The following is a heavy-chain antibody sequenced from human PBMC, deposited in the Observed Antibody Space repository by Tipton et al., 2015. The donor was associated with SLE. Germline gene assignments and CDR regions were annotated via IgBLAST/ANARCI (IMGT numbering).Heavy chain of an antibody. V-gene: IGHV1-18*01. CDR3: ARYGDFWRGYYTLFFDY. CDR2: ISAYNGNT. Sequence: QVQLVQSGAEVKKPGASVKVSCKASGYTFTTFGISWVRQAPGQGLEWMGWISAYNGNTNYAQKLQGRVTMTTDTSTSTAYMELRSLRSDDTAVYYCARYGDFWRGYYTLFFDYWGQGTLVTVSS. D-gene: IGHD3-3*01. CDR1: GYTFTTFG. J-gene: IGHJ4*02.